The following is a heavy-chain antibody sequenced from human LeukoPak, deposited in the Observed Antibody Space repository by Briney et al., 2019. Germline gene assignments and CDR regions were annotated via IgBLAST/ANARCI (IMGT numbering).Heavy chain of an antibody. Sequence: GGSLRPSCAASGFTLSNHWMTWVRQVPGRGPEWVANVNRDGSETYYLDSVKGRFTISRDNAKNSLYLQMNSLRAEDTALYYCVRNNAMDVWGQGTTVIVSS. D-gene: IGHD2-8*01. J-gene: IGHJ6*02. CDR2: VNRDGSET. CDR3: VRNNAMDV. CDR1: GFTLSNHW. V-gene: IGHV3-7*03.